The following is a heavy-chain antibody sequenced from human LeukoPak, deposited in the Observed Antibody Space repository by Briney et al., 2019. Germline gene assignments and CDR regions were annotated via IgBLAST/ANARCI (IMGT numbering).Heavy chain of an antibody. J-gene: IGHJ5*02. CDR1: GYTFTSYD. CDR3: ARRGSSGWYNWFDP. D-gene: IGHD6-19*01. V-gene: IGHV1-8*01. Sequence: ASVKVSCKASGYTFTSYDINWVRQATGQGLEWMGWMNPNSGNTGYAQNFQGRVTMTRSTSINTAYMELSSLRSEDTAVYYCARRGSSGWYNWFDPWGQGTLVTVSS. CDR2: MNPNSGNT.